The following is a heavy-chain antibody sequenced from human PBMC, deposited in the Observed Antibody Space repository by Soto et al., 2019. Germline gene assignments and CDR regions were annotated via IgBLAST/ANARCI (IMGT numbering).Heavy chain of an antibody. V-gene: IGHV3-33*06. CDR3: GKDRLDESGGLIDH. Sequence: LRLSCAASGFTITTYGMHWVRQAPGKGLEWVAVIWFDGNIKYYADSVKGRFTISRDNSKNTLYLQMNSLRADDTAVYYCGKDRLDESGGLIDHWGHGALVTVSS. CDR2: IWFDGNIK. CDR1: GFTITTYG. D-gene: IGHD3-22*01. J-gene: IGHJ4*01.